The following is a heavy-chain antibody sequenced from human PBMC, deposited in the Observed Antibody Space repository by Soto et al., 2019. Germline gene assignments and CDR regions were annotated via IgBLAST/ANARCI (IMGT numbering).Heavy chain of an antibody. CDR1: GYTFTDFA. J-gene: IGHJ4*02. V-gene: IGHV1-3*01. CDR2: ILGGTGNT. CDR3: AREGDHPGYDYGLDY. Sequence: QVQLVQSGAEVRKPGASVKVSCQASGYTFTDFAIHWVRQAPGQGLEWMGWILGGTGNTKYSQKFQGRFTITRDTSTSRAYMELSSLTSRDSALYFCAREGDHPGYDYGLDYWGQGIVVTVSS. D-gene: IGHD5-12*01.